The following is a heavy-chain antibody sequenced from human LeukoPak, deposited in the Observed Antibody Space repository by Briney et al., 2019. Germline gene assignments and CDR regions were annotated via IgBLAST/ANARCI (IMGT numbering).Heavy chain of an antibody. Sequence: PGGSLRLSCAASGFTFSSYGMHWVRQAPGKGLEWVAVISYDGSNKYYADSVKGRFTISRDNSKNTLYLQMNSLRAEDTAVYYCARDLSTTQWLSCCAFDIWGQGTMVTVSS. CDR2: ISYDGSNK. V-gene: IGHV3-30*03. CDR3: ARDLSTTQWLSCCAFDI. CDR1: GFTFSSYG. D-gene: IGHD6-19*01. J-gene: IGHJ3*02.